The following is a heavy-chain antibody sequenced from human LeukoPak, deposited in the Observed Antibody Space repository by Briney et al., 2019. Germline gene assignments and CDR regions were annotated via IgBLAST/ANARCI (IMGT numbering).Heavy chain of an antibody. Sequence: GGSLRLSCAASGFTFSSYGMHWVRQAPGKGLEWVAFIRYDGSNKYYADSVKGRFTISRDNTKNTLYLQMNSLRAEDTAVYYCAKIGGTYYYGSGSSQFDYWGQGTLVTVSS. CDR1: GFTFSSYG. J-gene: IGHJ4*02. D-gene: IGHD3-10*01. CDR3: AKIGGTYYYGSGSSQFDY. V-gene: IGHV3-30*02. CDR2: IRYDGSNK.